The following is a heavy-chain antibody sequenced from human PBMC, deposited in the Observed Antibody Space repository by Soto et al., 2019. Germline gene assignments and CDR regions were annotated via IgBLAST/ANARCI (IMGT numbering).Heavy chain of an antibody. D-gene: IGHD2-2*02. CDR2: IKIKTDGGTT. J-gene: IGHJ4*01. V-gene: IGHV3-15*05. CDR3: TSACYIARMVVRFDY. Sequence: EVQLVESGGGLVKPGGSLRLSCAASGFAFSNDWINWVRQAPGKGLEWVGRIKIKTDGGTTDFDAHVRGRFTISRDDSKKMIYMQMNSVKTKDTAVYYYTSACYIARMVVRFDYWGHGTLVTVSS. CDR1: GFAFSNDW.